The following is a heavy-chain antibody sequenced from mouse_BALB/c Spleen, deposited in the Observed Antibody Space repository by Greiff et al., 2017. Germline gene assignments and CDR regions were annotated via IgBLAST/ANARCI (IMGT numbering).Heavy chain of an antibody. Sequence: EVMLVESGGGLVQPGGSLKLSCAASGFTFSSYTMSWVRQTPGKRLEWVAYISYGCGSTYYPDTVKGRFTISRDNAKNTLYLQMSSLKSEDTAMYYCARHESRVITTAPWFAYRGQGTLVTVSA. CDR3: ARHESRVITTAPWFAY. CDR2: ISYGCGST. CDR1: GFTFSSYT. J-gene: IGHJ3*01. V-gene: IGHV5-12-2*01. D-gene: IGHD1-2*01.